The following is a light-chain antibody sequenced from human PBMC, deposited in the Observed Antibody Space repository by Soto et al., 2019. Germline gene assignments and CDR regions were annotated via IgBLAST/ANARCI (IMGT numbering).Light chain of an antibody. CDR2: KAS. V-gene: IGKV1-5*03. Sequence: DLQMSHSHSSACASVGDTVTITCRASQNINTWLAWYQQKPGKAPKLLIYKASTLKSGVPSRFSGSGSGTDFTLTISSLQPEDFATYYCQQSYSTPWTFGQGTKVDI. J-gene: IGKJ1*01. CDR3: QQSYSTPWT. CDR1: QNINTW.